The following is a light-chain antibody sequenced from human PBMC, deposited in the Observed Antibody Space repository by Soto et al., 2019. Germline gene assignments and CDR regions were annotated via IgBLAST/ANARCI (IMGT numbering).Light chain of an antibody. CDR1: QSVSSN. CDR2: GAS. V-gene: IGKV3-15*01. Sequence: EIVMTQSPATLSVSPGERATLSCRASQSVSSNLAWYQQKAGQAPRLLIYGASTRATGIPARFSGSGSGTEFTLTISSLHSEDFAVYYCQQYNNWWTFGQGTKVEIK. CDR3: QQYNNWWT. J-gene: IGKJ1*01.